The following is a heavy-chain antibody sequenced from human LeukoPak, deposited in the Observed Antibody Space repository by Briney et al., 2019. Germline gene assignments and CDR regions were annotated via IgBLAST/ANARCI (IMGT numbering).Heavy chain of an antibody. CDR2: ISGSGGST. CDR3: AKDRSCTNDICRGDFDY. D-gene: IGHD2-8*01. CDR1: GFTFRSYA. Sequence: GSLRLSCAASGFTFRSYAVSWVRQAPGKGLEWVSSISGSGGSTYSADSVKGRFTISRDNSKNTLYLQMNSLRAEDTALYYCAKDRSCTNDICRGDFDYWGQGTLVTVSS. V-gene: IGHV3-23*01. J-gene: IGHJ4*02.